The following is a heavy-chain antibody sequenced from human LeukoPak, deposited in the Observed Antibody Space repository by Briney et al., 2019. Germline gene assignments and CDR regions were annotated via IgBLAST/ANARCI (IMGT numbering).Heavy chain of an antibody. CDR2: INHSGST. V-gene: IGHV4-34*01. J-gene: IGHJ3*02. D-gene: IGHD2-2*01. Sequence: PSETLSLTCAVYGGSFSGYYWSWIRQPPGKGLEWIGEINHSGSTNYNPSLKSRVTISVDTSKNQFSLKLSSVTAADTAVYYCAREDIVVVPAAIAAFDIWGQGTMDTVSS. CDR1: GGSFSGYY. CDR3: AREDIVVVPAAIAAFDI.